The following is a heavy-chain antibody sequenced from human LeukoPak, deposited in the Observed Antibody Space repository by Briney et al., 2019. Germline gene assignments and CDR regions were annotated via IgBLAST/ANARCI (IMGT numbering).Heavy chain of an antibody. D-gene: IGHD6-19*01. CDR2: IGNSDGAI. V-gene: IGHV3-11*01. Sequence: GGSLRLSCAASGFTVSTYYTSWVRQPPGKGLEWISYIGNSDGAIDYADSVKGRFTISKDNAKNPVYLQMDNLRADDTAVYYCAREQWYRLDYWGQGSLVTVSS. J-gene: IGHJ4*02. CDR3: AREQWYRLDY. CDR1: GFTVSTYY.